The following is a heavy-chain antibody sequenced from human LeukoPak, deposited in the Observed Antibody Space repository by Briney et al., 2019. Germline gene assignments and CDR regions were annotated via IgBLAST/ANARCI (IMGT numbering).Heavy chain of an antibody. V-gene: IGHV4-59*11. Sequence: SETLSLTCTVSGGSISSHYWSWIRQPPGKGLEWIGYIYYSGSTNYNPSLKSRVTISVDTSKNQFSLKLSSVTAADTAVYYCARESEMATIFDYWGQGTLVNVSS. J-gene: IGHJ4*02. D-gene: IGHD5-24*01. CDR1: GGSISSHY. CDR2: IYYSGST. CDR3: ARESEMATIFDY.